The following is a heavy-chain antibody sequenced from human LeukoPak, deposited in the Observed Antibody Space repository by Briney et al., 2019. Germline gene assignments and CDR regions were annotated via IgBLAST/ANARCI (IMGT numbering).Heavy chain of an antibody. CDR1: GGSISSYY. Sequence: SETLSLTCTVSGGSISSYYWSWIRQPPGKGLEWMGYIYHSGSTTYNPSLKRRVTISIDTSRSKISLMLNSATAADTAVYYCARGFTSAGAYSIDYWGQGTLVTVSS. D-gene: IGHD6-13*01. V-gene: IGHV4-59*01. CDR2: IYHSGST. CDR3: ARGFTSAGAYSIDY. J-gene: IGHJ4*02.